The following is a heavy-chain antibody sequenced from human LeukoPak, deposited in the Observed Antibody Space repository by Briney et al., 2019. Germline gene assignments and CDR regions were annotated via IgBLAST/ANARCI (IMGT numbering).Heavy chain of an antibody. V-gene: IGHV3-9*01. J-gene: IGHJ4*02. CDR3: AKGEGYDFWSGYYFGY. Sequence: GGSLRLSCAASGFTFDDYAMHWVRQAPGKGLEWVSGISWNSGSIGYADSVKGRFTISRDNAKNSLYPQMNSLRAEDTALYYCAKGEGYDFWSGYYFGYWGQGTLVTVSS. CDR2: ISWNSGSI. D-gene: IGHD3-3*01. CDR1: GFTFDDYA.